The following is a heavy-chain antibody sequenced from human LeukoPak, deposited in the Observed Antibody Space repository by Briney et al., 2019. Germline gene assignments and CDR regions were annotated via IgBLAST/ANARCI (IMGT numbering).Heavy chain of an antibody. CDR1: GGSTTSSSYH. CDR2: MFHDGST. CDR3: ARHGPYLGRLGWFDP. Sequence: SETLSLTCTVSGGSTTSSSYHWVWIRQPPGEGLEWIGSMFHDGSTYDNPSLKSRVTISVETSKNQFSLNLSSVTAADTAVYYCARHGPYLGRLGWFDPWGQGTLVTVSS. J-gene: IGHJ5*02. V-gene: IGHV4-39*01. D-gene: IGHD1-26*01.